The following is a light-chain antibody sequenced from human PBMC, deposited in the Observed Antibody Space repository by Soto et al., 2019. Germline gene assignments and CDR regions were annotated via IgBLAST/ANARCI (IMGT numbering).Light chain of an antibody. CDR1: SSDVGSYNS. CDR3: GSYTSSSTLV. Sequence: QSVLTQPASVSGSPGKSITISCTGTSSDVGSYNSVSWYQQHPGKAPKVMIYDVSNRPSGVSNRFSGSKSGNTASLTISGLQAEDEADYYCGSYTSSSTLVFGGGTKLTVL. CDR2: DVS. V-gene: IGLV2-14*01. J-gene: IGLJ2*01.